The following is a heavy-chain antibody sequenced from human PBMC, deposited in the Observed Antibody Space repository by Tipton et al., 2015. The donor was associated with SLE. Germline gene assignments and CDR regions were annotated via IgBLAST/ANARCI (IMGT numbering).Heavy chain of an antibody. CDR2: IYYSGST. V-gene: IGHV4-61*05. CDR3: ARSAGPGWFDP. Sequence: TLSLTCTVSVDSISNSRHYWGWIRQPPGKGLEWIGYIYYSGSTNYNPSLKSRVTISVDTSKNQFSLKLSSVTAADTAVYYCARSAGPGWFDPWGQGTLVTVSS. D-gene: IGHD3-10*01. J-gene: IGHJ5*02. CDR1: VDSISNSRHY.